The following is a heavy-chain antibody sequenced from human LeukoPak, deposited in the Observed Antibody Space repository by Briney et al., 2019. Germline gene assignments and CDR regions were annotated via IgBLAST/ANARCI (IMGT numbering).Heavy chain of an antibody. CDR2: ISAYNGNS. CDR3: AREGIGDILTGYPYGYFDY. V-gene: IGHV1-18*01. CDR1: GYIYTSYG. D-gene: IGHD3-9*01. J-gene: IGHJ4*02. Sequence: GASVKVSFMASGYIYTSYGISELRQAPGQGLEWMGWISAYNGNSNYAQKLQGRVTLHTDTSTSTAYMELRSLRSDDTAVYYCAREGIGDILTGYPYGYFDYWGQGTLVTVSS.